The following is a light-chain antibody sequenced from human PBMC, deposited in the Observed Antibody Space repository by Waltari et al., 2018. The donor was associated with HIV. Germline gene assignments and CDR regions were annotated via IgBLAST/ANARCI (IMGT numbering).Light chain of an antibody. V-gene: IGKV1-5*03. CDR1: QNVVSW. CDR2: KAS. Sequence: IQMTQSPSILSATLGDRISLTCRASQNVVSWLAWYQQRSGGAPKLLIHKASTLEHGVPARFTGSGSGTNFTLTINSLHPDDLATYYCQQYDSDVDTFGLGTRLDLK. J-gene: IGKJ2*01. CDR3: QQYDSDVDT.